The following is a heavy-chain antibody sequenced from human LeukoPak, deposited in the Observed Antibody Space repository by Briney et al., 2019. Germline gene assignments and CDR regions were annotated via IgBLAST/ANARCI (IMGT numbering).Heavy chain of an antibody. CDR3: ASYDSSGYYFDY. V-gene: IGHV4-39*01. J-gene: IGHJ4*02. CDR1: GGSISSSSYY. CDR2: IYYSGST. Sequence: PSETLSLTCTVSGGSISSSSYYWGWLRQPPGKGLEWIGSIYYSGSTYYNPSLKSRVTISVDTSKNQFSLKLSSVTAADTAVYYCASYDSSGYYFDYWGQGTLVTVSS. D-gene: IGHD3-22*01.